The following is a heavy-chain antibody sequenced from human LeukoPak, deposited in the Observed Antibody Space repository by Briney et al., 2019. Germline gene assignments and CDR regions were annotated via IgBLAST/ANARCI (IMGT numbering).Heavy chain of an antibody. V-gene: IGHV3-11*01. CDR3: AKDHPSHKLHY. D-gene: IGHD2-2*01. CDR1: GFTFSDYY. CDR2: ISSSGSTI. J-gene: IGHJ4*02. Sequence: GGSLRLSCAASGFTFSDYYMSWIRQAPGKGLEWVSYISSSGSTIYYADSVKGRFTISRDNAKNSLYLQMNSLRAEDTAVYYCAKDHPSHKLHYWGQGTPVTVSS.